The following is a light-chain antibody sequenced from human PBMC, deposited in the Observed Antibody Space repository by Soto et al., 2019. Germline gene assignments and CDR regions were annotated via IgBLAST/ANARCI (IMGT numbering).Light chain of an antibody. CDR3: AAWDDSLNGVV. V-gene: IGLV1-44*01. CDR2: SSN. CDR1: DSNIGSTA. J-gene: IGLJ2*01. Sequence: QSVLTQPPSVSATPGQGVTLSCSGGDSNIGSTAVNWYQQLPGTAPKLLIYSSNQRPSGVPDRISGSKSGTSASLAISGLQSEDEADYYCAAWDDSLNGVVFGGGTKLTVL.